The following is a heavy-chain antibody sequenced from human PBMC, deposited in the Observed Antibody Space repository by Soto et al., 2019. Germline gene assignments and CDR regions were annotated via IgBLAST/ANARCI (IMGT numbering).Heavy chain of an antibody. CDR1: GFTFSSYG. Sequence: QVQLVESGGGVVQPGRSLRLSCAASGFTFSSYGMHWVRQAPGKGLEWVAVISYDGSNKYYADSVKGRFTISRDNSKNTLYLQRNSLRAEDTAVYYCRCGGDCFAGGQGTLVTVSS. J-gene: IGHJ4*02. CDR3: RCGGDCFA. V-gene: IGHV3-30*03. D-gene: IGHD2-21*02. CDR2: ISYDGSNK.